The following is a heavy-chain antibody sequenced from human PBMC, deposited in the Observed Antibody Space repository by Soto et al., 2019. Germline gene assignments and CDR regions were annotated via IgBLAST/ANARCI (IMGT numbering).Heavy chain of an antibody. CDR3: ARGNLNLRFLEWSPPNWFDP. Sequence: GASVKVSCKASGYTFTGYYMHWVRQAPGQGLEWMGWINPNSGGTNYAQKFQGWVTMTRDMSISTAYMELSRLRSDDTAVYYCARGNLNLRFLEWSPPNWFDPWGQGTLVTVSS. D-gene: IGHD3-3*01. V-gene: IGHV1-2*04. CDR2: INPNSGGT. CDR1: GYTFTGYY. J-gene: IGHJ5*02.